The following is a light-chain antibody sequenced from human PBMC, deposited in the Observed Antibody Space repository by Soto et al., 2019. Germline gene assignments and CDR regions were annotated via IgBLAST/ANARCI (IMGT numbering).Light chain of an antibody. J-gene: IGLJ1*01. CDR1: SSDAGNYNL. Sequence: QSVLTQPASVSGSPGQSITISCTGTSSDAGNYNLVSWYQQHPGKAPKVMIYAGSNRPSGVSHRFSGFKSGNTASLTISGLQAEDEADYHCCSYAGSNTYVFGTGTKLTVL. V-gene: IGLV2-23*01. CDR2: AGS. CDR3: CSYAGSNTYV.